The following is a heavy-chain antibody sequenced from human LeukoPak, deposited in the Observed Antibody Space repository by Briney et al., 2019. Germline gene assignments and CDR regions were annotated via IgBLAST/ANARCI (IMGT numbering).Heavy chain of an antibody. CDR2: ISYDGSNK. Sequence: PGRSLRLSCAASGFTFSSYAMHWVRQAPGKGLEWVAVISYDGSNKYYADSVKGRFTISRDNSKNTLYLQMNSLRAEDTAVYYCAKEAGYDYVWGSYRYEGYFQHWGQGTLVTVSS. J-gene: IGHJ1*01. CDR1: GFTFSSYA. V-gene: IGHV3-30*04. D-gene: IGHD3-16*02. CDR3: AKEAGYDYVWGSYRYEGYFQH.